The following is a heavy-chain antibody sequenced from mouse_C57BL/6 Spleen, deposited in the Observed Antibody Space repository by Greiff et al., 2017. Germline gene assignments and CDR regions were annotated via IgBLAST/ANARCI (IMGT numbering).Heavy chain of an antibody. CDR1: GFSLTSYG. V-gene: IGHV2-2*01. J-gene: IGHJ3*01. D-gene: IGHD2-4*01. CDR3: ARDYDYDEGLFAY. CDR2: IWSGGST. Sequence: QVQLQQSGPGLVQPSQSLSITCTVSGFSLTSYGVHWVRQSPGKGLEWLGVIWSGGSTDYNAAFISRLSISKDNSKSQVFFKMNSLQADDTAIYYCARDYDYDEGLFAYWGQGTLVTVSA.